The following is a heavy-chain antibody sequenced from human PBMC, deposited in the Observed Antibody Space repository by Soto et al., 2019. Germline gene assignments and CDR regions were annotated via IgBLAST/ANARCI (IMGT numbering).Heavy chain of an antibody. CDR1: GGTFSSYA. J-gene: IGHJ4*02. Sequence: QVQLVQSGAEVKKPGSSVKVSCKASGGTFSSYAISWVRQAPGQGLEWMGGIIPIFGTANYAQKFQGRVTITADKSTSTAYMELSSLRSEDTAVYYCAREKTYYYDSSGYYYEGEFTYWGQGTLVTVSS. CDR3: AREKTYYYDSSGYYYEGEFTY. D-gene: IGHD3-22*01. V-gene: IGHV1-69*06. CDR2: IIPIFGTA.